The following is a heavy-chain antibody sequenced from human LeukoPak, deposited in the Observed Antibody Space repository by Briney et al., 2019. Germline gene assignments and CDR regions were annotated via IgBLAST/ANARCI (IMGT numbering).Heavy chain of an antibody. CDR1: GGSISSGSYY. CDR2: IYTSGST. Sequence: PSETLSLTCTVSGGSISSGSYYWSWIRQPAGKGLEWIGRIYTSGSTNYNPSLKSRVTISVDTSKNQFSLKLSSVTAADTAVYYCARCEALDYGDYQYYFDYWGQGTLVTVSS. V-gene: IGHV4-61*02. J-gene: IGHJ4*02. D-gene: IGHD4-17*01. CDR3: ARCEALDYGDYQYYFDY.